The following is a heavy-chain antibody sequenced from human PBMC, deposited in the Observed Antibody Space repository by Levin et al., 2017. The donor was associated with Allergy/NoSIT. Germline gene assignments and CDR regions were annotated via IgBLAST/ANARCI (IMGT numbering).Heavy chain of an antibody. Sequence: ALVKVSCKASGYTFTGYYMHWVRQAPGQGLEWMGWINPNSGGTNYAQKFQGWVTMTRDTSISTAYMELSRLRSDDTAVYYCARGDCSGGSCYPPVPYYCYGMDVWGQGTTVTVSS. CDR1: GYTFTGYY. CDR2: INPNSGGT. V-gene: IGHV1-2*04. J-gene: IGHJ6*02. D-gene: IGHD2-15*01. CDR3: ARGDCSGGSCYPPVPYYCYGMDV.